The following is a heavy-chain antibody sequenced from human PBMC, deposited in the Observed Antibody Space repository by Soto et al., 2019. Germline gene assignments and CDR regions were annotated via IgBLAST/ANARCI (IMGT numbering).Heavy chain of an antibody. CDR1: GYSFTSYW. V-gene: IGHV5-10-1*01. Sequence: GEFLKICCKCSGYSFTSYWISLVRQMPGKGLEWMGRIDPSDSYTNYSPSFQGHVTISADKSISTAYLQWSSLKASDTAMYYCARLGGGCSGGSCYYYYGMDAWGQGTTVTVSS. D-gene: IGHD2-15*01. J-gene: IGHJ6*02. CDR3: ARLGGGCSGGSCYYYYGMDA. CDR2: IDPSDSYT.